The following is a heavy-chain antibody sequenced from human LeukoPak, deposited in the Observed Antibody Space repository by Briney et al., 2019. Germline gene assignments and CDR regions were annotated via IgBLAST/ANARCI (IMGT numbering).Heavy chain of an antibody. CDR2: ISAYNGNT. Sequence: ASVKVSCKASGYTFTSYDINWVRQATGQGLEWMGWISAYNGNTNYAQKLQGRVTMTTDTSTSTAYMELRSLRSDDTAVYYCARDDIVVVPAAITVLDYWGQGTLVTVSS. CDR3: ARDDIVVVPAAITVLDY. CDR1: GYTFTSYD. V-gene: IGHV1-18*01. J-gene: IGHJ4*02. D-gene: IGHD2-2*01.